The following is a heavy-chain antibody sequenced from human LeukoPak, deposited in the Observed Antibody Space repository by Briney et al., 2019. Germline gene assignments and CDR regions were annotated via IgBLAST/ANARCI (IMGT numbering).Heavy chain of an antibody. Sequence: GGSLRLSCAASGFTFSSYAMSWVRQAPGKGLEWVSGISGSGDSTYYADSVKGRFTISRDNSKNTLYLQMNSLRAEDTAVYYCAKDPHLGCSSTSCYTGFDYWGQGTLVTVSS. D-gene: IGHD2-2*02. CDR2: ISGSGDST. CDR3: AKDPHLGCSSTSCYTGFDY. J-gene: IGHJ4*02. V-gene: IGHV3-23*01. CDR1: GFTFSSYA.